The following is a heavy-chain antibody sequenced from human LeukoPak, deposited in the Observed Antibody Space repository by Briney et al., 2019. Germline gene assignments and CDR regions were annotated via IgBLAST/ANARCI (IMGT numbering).Heavy chain of an antibody. J-gene: IGHJ3*02. V-gene: IGHV3-7*02. Sequence: GGSLRLSCAASGFIFSTYWMSWVRQAPGKGLEWVANIEQDGSEKYYVESVRGRFTISRDSAKNSLYLQMNSLRVEDTAVYYCAGNYGDLDAFDIWGQGTMVTVSS. CDR2: IEQDGSEK. CDR3: AGNYGDLDAFDI. CDR1: GFIFSTYW. D-gene: IGHD4-17*01.